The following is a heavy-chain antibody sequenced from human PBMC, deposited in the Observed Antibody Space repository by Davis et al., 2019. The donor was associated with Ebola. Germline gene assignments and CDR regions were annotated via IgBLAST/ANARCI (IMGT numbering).Heavy chain of an antibody. V-gene: IGHV4-39*01. CDR3: ATPLGLCSGGSCPLGY. CDR2: IYYSGST. CDR1: GGSISSSSYY. Sequence: MPGGSLRLSCTVSGGSISSSSYYWGWIRQPPGKGLEWIGSIYYSGSTYYNPSLKSRVTISVDTSKNQFSLKLSSVTAADTAVYYCATPLGLCSGGSCPLGYWGQGTLVTVSS. J-gene: IGHJ4*02. D-gene: IGHD2-15*01.